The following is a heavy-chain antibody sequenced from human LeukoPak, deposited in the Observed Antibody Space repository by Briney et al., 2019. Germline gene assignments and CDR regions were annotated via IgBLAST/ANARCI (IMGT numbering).Heavy chain of an antibody. CDR3: ARGRYFDWLLAPLDV. D-gene: IGHD3-9*01. Sequence: GGSLRLSCAASGFTFDDYGMSWVRQAPGKGLEWVSGINWNGGSTGYADSVKGRFTISRDNAKNSLYLQVNSLRAEDTASYHCARGRYFDWLLAPLDVWGQGTTVTVSS. CDR2: INWNGGST. CDR1: GFTFDDYG. J-gene: IGHJ6*02. V-gene: IGHV3-20*01.